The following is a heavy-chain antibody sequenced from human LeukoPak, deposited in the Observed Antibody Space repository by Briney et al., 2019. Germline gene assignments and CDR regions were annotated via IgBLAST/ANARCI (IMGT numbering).Heavy chain of an antibody. CDR2: ISDVGSI. CDR1: GGSISGYY. CDR3: AGHHPRNTVDF. Sequence: SETLSLTCTVSGGSISGYYWSWIRRPPGKGLEWIAYISDVGSINYNPSFKSRVTISLDTSKNQFSLKLSSVTAADTAVYYCAGHHPRNTVDFWGQGTLVTVSS. V-gene: IGHV4-59*08. D-gene: IGHD2/OR15-2a*01. J-gene: IGHJ4*02.